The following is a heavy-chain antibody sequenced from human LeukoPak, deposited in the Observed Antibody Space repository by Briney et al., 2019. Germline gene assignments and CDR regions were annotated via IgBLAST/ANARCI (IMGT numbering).Heavy chain of an antibody. V-gene: IGHV3-30-3*01. CDR3: ARGVLGKDVITFGGPQRV. J-gene: IGHJ6*02. D-gene: IGHD3-16*01. CDR1: GFTFSSYA. CDR2: ISYDGSNK. Sequence: GGSLRLSCAASGFTFSSYAMHWVRQAPGKGLEWVAVISYDGSNKYYADSVKGRFTISRDNSKNTLYLQMNSLRAEDTAVYYCARGVLGKDVITFGGPQRVWGQGTTVTVSS.